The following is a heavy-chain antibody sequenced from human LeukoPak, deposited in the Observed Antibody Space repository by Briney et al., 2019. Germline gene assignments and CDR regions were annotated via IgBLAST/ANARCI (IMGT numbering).Heavy chain of an antibody. Sequence: GGALRHSCAASGFTFSRYDMSWVGPAPGKGVEWVSAITDSGVSTYYADSVRGRFTISRDDSKNTLYLLMNSLRAEDTAVYYCAKEDTLTTVYFDYWGQGTPVTVSS. CDR2: ITDSGVST. CDR3: AKEDTLTTVYFDY. J-gene: IGHJ4*02. CDR1: GFTFSRYD. V-gene: IGHV3-23*01. D-gene: IGHD4-17*01.